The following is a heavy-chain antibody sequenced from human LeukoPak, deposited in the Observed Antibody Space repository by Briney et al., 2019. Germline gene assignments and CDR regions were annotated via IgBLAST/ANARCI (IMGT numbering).Heavy chain of an antibody. Sequence: GGSLRLSCAASGFTFSSFEMNWVRQAPGKGLEWVSYITSSGSTTHYADSVEGRFTISRDNAKNSLYLQMNSLRAEDTAVYYCARDGTPIHSSGWDYMDVWGKGTTVTISS. CDR1: GFTFSSFE. D-gene: IGHD6-25*01. J-gene: IGHJ6*03. V-gene: IGHV3-48*03. CDR3: ARDGTPIHSSGWDYMDV. CDR2: ITSSGSTT.